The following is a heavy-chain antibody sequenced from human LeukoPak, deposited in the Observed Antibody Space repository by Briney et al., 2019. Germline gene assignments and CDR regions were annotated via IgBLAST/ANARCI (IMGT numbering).Heavy chain of an antibody. V-gene: IGHV3-33*01. CDR2: IWYDGSNK. CDR1: GFTFSSYG. J-gene: IGHJ5*02. CDR3: ARDWELGPWFDP. D-gene: IGHD1-26*01. Sequence: GGSLRLSCAASGFTFSSYGMHWVRQAPREGLEWVAVIWYDGSNKYYADSVKGRFTISRDNSKNTLYLQMNSLRAEDTAVYYCARDWELGPWFDPWGQGTLVTVSS.